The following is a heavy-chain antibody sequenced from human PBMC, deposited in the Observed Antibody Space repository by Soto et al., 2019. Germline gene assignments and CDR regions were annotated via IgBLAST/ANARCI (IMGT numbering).Heavy chain of an antibody. D-gene: IGHD3-10*02. CDR3: ARAMLGIVPLYGIDV. J-gene: IGHJ6*02. V-gene: IGHV3-30-3*01. Sequence: QVQLVESGGGVVQPGRSLRLSCEASGYTFSNYAAHWVRQTPGKGLEWLAVVSFDGTNKYYADSARGRFSISRDNSKNTLYLQMTSLRSEDTGVYYCARAMLGIVPLYGIDVWGQGTTVAVSS. CDR1: GYTFSNYA. CDR2: VSFDGTNK.